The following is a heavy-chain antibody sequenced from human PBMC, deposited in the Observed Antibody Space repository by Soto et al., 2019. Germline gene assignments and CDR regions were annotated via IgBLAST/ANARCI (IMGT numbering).Heavy chain of an antibody. D-gene: IGHD6-19*01. V-gene: IGHV4-61*01. CDR2: IYYSGST. CDR3: AREARRGSGWYYFDY. J-gene: IGHJ4*02. Sequence: QVQLQESGPGLVKPSETLSLTCTVSGGSVSSGSYYWSWIRQPPGKGLEWIGYIYYSGSTNYNPCLKSRVTISVDTSKNQCSLKLSSVTAADTAVYYCAREARRGSGWYYFDYWGQGTLVTVSS. CDR1: GGSVSSGSYY.